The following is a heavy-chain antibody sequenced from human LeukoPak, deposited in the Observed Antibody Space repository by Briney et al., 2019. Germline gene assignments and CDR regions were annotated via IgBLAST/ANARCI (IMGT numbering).Heavy chain of an antibody. CDR3: AREKTAYYYDSSGYYPRTHRWFDP. CDR1: GYTFTSYY. J-gene: IGHJ5*02. Sequence: ASVKVSCKASGYTFTSYYMHWVRQAPGQGLEWMGIINPSGGSTSHAQKFQGRVTMTRDTSTSTVYMELSSLRSEDTAVYYCAREKTAYYYDSSGYYPRTHRWFDPWGQGTLVTVSS. CDR2: INPSGGST. V-gene: IGHV1-46*01. D-gene: IGHD3-22*01.